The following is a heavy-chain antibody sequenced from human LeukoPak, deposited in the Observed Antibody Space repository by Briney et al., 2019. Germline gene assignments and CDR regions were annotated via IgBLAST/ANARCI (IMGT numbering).Heavy chain of an antibody. D-gene: IGHD3-16*01. J-gene: IGHJ4*02. CDR3: ARDTTFKN. CDR1: GFTVSTNY. CDR2: IYSGVNT. V-gene: IGHV3-53*01. Sequence: PGGSLRLSCAASGFTVSTNYMNWVRQAPGKGLEWVSVIYSGVNTYYADSVKGRFTISRDNSKNTLYLQMNSLRAEDTAVYYCARDTTFKNWGQGTLVTVSS.